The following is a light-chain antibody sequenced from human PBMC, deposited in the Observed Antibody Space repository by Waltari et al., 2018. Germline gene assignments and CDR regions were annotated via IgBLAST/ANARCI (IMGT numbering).Light chain of an antibody. CDR3: HQHETAPLT. V-gene: IGKV3-20*01. Sequence: EIVLTQSPGTLSLSPGERATLSCRASHSLNTNYFAWYQQKPGQAPRLLSYGASSRATGIPDRFTGSGSGADFTLTISRLEPEDFAVYYCHQHETAPLTFGGGTKVEIK. J-gene: IGKJ4*01. CDR1: HSLNTNY. CDR2: GAS.